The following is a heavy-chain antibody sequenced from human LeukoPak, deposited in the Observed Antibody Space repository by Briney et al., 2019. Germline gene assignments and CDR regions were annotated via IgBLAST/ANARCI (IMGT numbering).Heavy chain of an antibody. CDR3: ARLFLRFGEFSFDY. J-gene: IGHJ4*02. D-gene: IGHD3-10*01. Sequence: PSETLSLTCTVSGGSISNSSFYWGWIRQPPGKGLEWIGNIYYRGSTYNNSSLKSRVSISVDTSKNYFSLKVSSVTAADTAVYYCARLFLRFGEFSFDYWGQGTLVTVSS. CDR2: IYYRGST. V-gene: IGHV4-39*02. CDR1: GGSISNSSFY.